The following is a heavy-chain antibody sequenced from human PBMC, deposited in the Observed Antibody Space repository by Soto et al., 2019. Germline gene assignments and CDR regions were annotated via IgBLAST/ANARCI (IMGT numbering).Heavy chain of an antibody. V-gene: IGHV3-30-3*01. CDR1: GFSFSSYA. J-gene: IGHJ6*02. Sequence: QVQLEESGGGVVQPGRSLRLSCAASGFSFSSYAIHWVRQAPGKGLEWVVVISDDGVYKFYADSVKGRVTISRDNSKNTLSLQVDSLRVEDTAVYYCARDQNPAMSSHYYGMDVWGQGPTVTVSS. D-gene: IGHD5-18*01. CDR3: ARDQNPAMSSHYYGMDV. CDR2: ISDDGVYK.